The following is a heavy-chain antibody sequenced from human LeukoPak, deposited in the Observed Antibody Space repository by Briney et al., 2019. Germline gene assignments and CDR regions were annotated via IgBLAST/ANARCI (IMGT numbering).Heavy chain of an antibody. D-gene: IGHD2/OR15-2a*01. V-gene: IGHV1-18*01. CDR1: GGTFSSYA. CDR3: ARRNKANWFDP. CDR2: ISAYNGNT. J-gene: IGHJ5*02. Sequence: ASVKVSCKASGGTFSSYAISWVRQAPGQGLEWMGWISAYNGNTNYAQKLQGRATMTTDTSTSTAYMELRSLRSDDTAVYYCARRNKANWFDPWGQGTLVTVSS.